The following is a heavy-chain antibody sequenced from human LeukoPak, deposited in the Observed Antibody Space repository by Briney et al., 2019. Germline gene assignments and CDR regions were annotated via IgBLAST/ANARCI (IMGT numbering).Heavy chain of an antibody. J-gene: IGHJ4*02. CDR2: ISYNGSL. CDR3: ARGTYCSSSSCYRLDY. Sequence: NPSETLSLTCTVSGGSISSYYWNWIRQPPGEGLEWIGYISYNGSLIYNPSLKSRVTISVDTSKNQFSLRLSAVTAADTAVYYCARGTYCSSSSCYRLDYWGQGTLVTVSS. CDR1: GGSISSYY. D-gene: IGHD2-2*01. V-gene: IGHV4-59*01.